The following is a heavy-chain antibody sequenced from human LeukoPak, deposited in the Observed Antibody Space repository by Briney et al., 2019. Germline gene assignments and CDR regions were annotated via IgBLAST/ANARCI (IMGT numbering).Heavy chain of an antibody. CDR1: GGSISSGGYY. J-gene: IGHJ4*02. CDR2: IYYSGST. CDR3: ARSGSYYDSRAYYYVY. V-gene: IGHV4-31*03. Sequence: SQTLSLTCTVSGGSISSGGYYWSWIRQHPGKGLEWIGYIYYSGSTDYNPSLKSRVTISVDTSKNQFSLKLSSVTAADTAVYNCARSGSYYDSRAYYYVYWGQGTLVTVSS. D-gene: IGHD3-10*01.